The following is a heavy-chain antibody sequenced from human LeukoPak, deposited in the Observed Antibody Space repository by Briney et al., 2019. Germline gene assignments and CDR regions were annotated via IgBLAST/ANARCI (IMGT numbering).Heavy chain of an antibody. CDR1: GGSFSGYY. V-gene: IGHV4-34*01. CDR3: ARHPWLGQIDY. J-gene: IGHJ4*02. CDR2: INHSGST. D-gene: IGHD6-19*01. Sequence: SETLSLTCAVYGGSFSGYYWSWIRQPPGKGLEWIGEINHSGSTNYNPSLKSRVTISVDTSKNQFSLKLSPVTAADTTVYYCARHPWLGQIDYWGQGTLVTVSS.